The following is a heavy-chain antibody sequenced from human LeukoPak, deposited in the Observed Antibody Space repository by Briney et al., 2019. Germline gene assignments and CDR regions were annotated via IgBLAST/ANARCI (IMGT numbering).Heavy chain of an antibody. Sequence: GGTLRLSCAASGFTFGNYGMSWVRQAPGKGLEWVSAISGSGYITYYADSVRGRFTISRDNSNNTLYLQMNSLRAEDTAVYYCAKDPAYSSSRLYYFDYWGQGTLVTVSS. CDR3: AKDPAYSSSRLYYFDY. J-gene: IGHJ4*02. D-gene: IGHD6-13*01. CDR1: GFTFGNYG. CDR2: ISGSGYIT. V-gene: IGHV3-23*01.